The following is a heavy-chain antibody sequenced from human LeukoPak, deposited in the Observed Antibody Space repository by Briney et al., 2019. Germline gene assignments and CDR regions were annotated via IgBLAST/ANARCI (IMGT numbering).Heavy chain of an antibody. D-gene: IGHD6-13*01. CDR1: GYTFTSYG. CDR2: FDPEDGET. V-gene: IGHV1-24*01. Sequence: ASVKVSCKASGYTFTSYGISWVRQAPGQGLEWMGGFDPEDGETIYAQKFQGRVTMTEDTSTDTAYMELSSLRSEDTAVYYCATGVEAAAGNNFDYWGQGTLVTVSS. J-gene: IGHJ4*02. CDR3: ATGVEAAAGNNFDY.